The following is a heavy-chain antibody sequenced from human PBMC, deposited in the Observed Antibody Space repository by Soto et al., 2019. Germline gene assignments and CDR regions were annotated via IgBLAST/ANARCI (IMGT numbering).Heavy chain of an antibody. J-gene: IGHJ5*02. Sequence: SDTLSLTCTVSGGSISSGGYYWSWIRQHPGKGLEWIGYIYYSGSTYYNPSLKSRVTISVDTSKNQFSLKLSSVTAADTAVYYCARVYCSSTSCYWFDPWGQGTLVTVSS. CDR3: ARVYCSSTSCYWFDP. CDR1: GGSISSGGYY. CDR2: IYYSGST. V-gene: IGHV4-31*03. D-gene: IGHD2-2*01.